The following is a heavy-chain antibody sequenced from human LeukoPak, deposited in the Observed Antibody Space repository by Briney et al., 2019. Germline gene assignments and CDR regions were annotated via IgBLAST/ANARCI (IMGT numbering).Heavy chain of an antibody. D-gene: IGHD4-17*01. CDR2: TSSSSSYI. Sequence: PGGSLRLSCAASRFTFSSYSMNWVRQAPGKGLEWVSSTSSSSSYIYYADSVKGRFTISRDNAKNSLYLQMNSLRAEDTAVYYCATRGNGDHIYDFNWLDPWGPGTLVTVSS. CDR3: ATRGNGDHIYDFNWLDP. CDR1: RFTFSSYS. J-gene: IGHJ5*02. V-gene: IGHV3-21*04.